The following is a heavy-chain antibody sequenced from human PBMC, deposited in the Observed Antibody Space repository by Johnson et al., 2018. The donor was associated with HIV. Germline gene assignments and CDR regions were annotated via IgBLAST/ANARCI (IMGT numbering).Heavy chain of an antibody. CDR2: IRYDGSNK. Sequence: QVQLVESGGGVVQPGGSLRLSCAASGFTFSSYGMHWVRQAPGKGLEWVAFIRYDGSNKYYADSVKGRFTISRDNSKNTLYLQMNSLRAEDTAVYYCAKGTYYYDSSGYNDAFDMWGQGTMVTVSS. CDR1: GFTFSSYG. V-gene: IGHV3-30*02. D-gene: IGHD3-22*01. CDR3: AKGTYYYDSSGYNDAFDM. J-gene: IGHJ3*02.